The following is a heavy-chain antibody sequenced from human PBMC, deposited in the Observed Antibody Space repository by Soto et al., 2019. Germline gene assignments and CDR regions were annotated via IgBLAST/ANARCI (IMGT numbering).Heavy chain of an antibody. CDR1: GYTFTSYG. CDR2: ISASNGST. J-gene: IGHJ6*03. CDR3: ARDRYYDFCSGYPTSYDMDV. Sequence: ASVKVSCRASGYTFTSYGISWVRQAPGQGLEWMGWISASNGSTNYAQKLQGRVTMTTDTSTSTAYMELRSLRSDDTAVYYCARDRYYDFCSGYPTSYDMDVWGKGTTVTVSS. V-gene: IGHV1-18*01. D-gene: IGHD3-3*01.